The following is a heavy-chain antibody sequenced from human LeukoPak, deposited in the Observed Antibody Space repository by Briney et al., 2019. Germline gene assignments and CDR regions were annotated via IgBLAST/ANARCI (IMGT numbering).Heavy chain of an antibody. CDR1: GGSISSYY. V-gene: IGHV4-59*08. D-gene: IGHD3-22*01. CDR2: IYYSGST. J-gene: IGHJ5*02. Sequence: SETLSLTCTVSGGSISSYYWSWIRQPPGKGLEGIGYIYYSGSTNYNPSLKSRVTISVDTSKNQFYLKLSSVTAADTAVYYCARRPQGYYDSSGYLNWFAPWGQGTLVTVSS. CDR3: ARRPQGYYDSSGYLNWFAP.